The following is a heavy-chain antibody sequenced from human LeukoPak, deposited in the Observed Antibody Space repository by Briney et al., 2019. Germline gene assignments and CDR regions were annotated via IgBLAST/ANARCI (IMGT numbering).Heavy chain of an antibody. CDR2: IYYSGST. Sequence: SETLSLTCTVSGGSISSSSYYRGWIRQPPGKGLEWIGSIYYSGSTYYNPSLKSRVTISVDTSKNQFSLRLSSVTAADTAVYYCARRRSGPDYFDYWGQGSLVTVSS. CDR3: ARRRSGPDYFDY. J-gene: IGHJ4*02. V-gene: IGHV4-39*01. D-gene: IGHD2-15*01. CDR1: GGSISSSSYY.